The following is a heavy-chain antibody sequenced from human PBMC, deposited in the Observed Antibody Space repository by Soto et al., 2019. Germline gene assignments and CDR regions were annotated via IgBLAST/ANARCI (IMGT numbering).Heavy chain of an antibody. Sequence: SETLSLTCAVSGYSIASGYYWAWIRQSPGKGLEWIGSIYHAGSVYYNPSLNSRVAASLDTSKNHFFLELTSVTAADTAVYYCARTFDYYGMDVWGQGTTVTVSS. V-gene: IGHV4-38-2*01. CDR1: GYSIASGYY. CDR3: ARTFDYYGMDV. J-gene: IGHJ6*02. CDR2: IYHAGSV.